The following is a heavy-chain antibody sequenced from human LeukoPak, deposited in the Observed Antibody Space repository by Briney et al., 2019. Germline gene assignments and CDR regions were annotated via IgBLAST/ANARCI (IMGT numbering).Heavy chain of an antibody. D-gene: IGHD2-15*01. CDR1: GGSISSNNYY. J-gene: IGHJ4*02. Sequence: SETLSLTCTVSGGSISSNNYYWGWIRQPPGKGLEWIGTISYSGSTYYKPSLKSRVTISVDTSKNQFSLKLTSVTAADTAVYYCARSIVVVVPATYDYWGQGSLVTVSS. V-gene: IGHV4-39*01. CDR3: ARSIVVVVPATYDY. CDR2: ISYSGST.